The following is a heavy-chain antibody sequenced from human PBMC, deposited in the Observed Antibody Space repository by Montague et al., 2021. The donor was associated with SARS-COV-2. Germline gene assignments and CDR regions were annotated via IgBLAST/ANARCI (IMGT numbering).Heavy chain of an antibody. J-gene: IGHJ6*02. CDR1: GDSISSGYFY. V-gene: IGHV4-39*01. D-gene: IGHD2-21*02. CDR2: IHYSGIT. Sequence: SETRSLTCTVSGDSISSGYFYWGWIRQPPGKGLEWVGTIHYSGITYYNPSLKSRVTISVDTSRNQFSLKLSSVTAADTAVYYCARGSWHIVVVTAIRDGYYGMDVWGQGTTGTGSS. CDR3: ARGSWHIVVVTAIRDGYYGMDV.